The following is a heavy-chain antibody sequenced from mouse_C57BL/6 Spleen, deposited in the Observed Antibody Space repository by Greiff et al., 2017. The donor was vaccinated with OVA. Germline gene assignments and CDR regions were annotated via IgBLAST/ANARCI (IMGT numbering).Heavy chain of an antibody. J-gene: IGHJ3*01. Sequence: VHVKQSGPELVKPGASVKIPCKASGYTFTDYNMDWVKQSHGKSLEWIGDINPNNGGTIYNQKFKGKATLTVDKSPSTAYMELRSLTSEDTAVYYCARLYYGISSSWFAYWGQGTLVTVSA. V-gene: IGHV1-18*01. D-gene: IGHD1-1*01. CDR1: GYTFTDYN. CDR3: ARLYYGISSSWFAY. CDR2: INPNNGGT.